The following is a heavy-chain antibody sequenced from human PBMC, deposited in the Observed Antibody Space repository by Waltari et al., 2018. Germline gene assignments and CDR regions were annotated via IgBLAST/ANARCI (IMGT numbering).Heavy chain of an antibody. CDR3: ARETSSSFDY. V-gene: IGHV7-4-1*02. CDR1: GYTFINYA. CDR2: INTKAGQL. Sequence: QVQLVQSGADFKKPGASTKVFFKDSGYTFINYAINRVRQATGQGTAWVGWINTKAGQLTYAQGFTGRFVFSLDSSVSTAYLQISDLKAEDTAVYYCARETSSSFDYWGQGTLVTVSS. J-gene: IGHJ4*02. D-gene: IGHD6-13*01.